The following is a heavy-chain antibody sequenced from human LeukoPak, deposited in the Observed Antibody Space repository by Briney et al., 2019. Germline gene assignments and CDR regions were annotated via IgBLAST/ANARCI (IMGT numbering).Heavy chain of an antibody. CDR3: ARQTGSGLFILP. V-gene: IGHV4-38-2*02. CDR1: GYSISSGYY. J-gene: IGHJ4*02. D-gene: IGHD3/OR15-3a*01. CDR2: IYHSGST. Sequence: PSETLSLTCTVSGYSISSGYYWGWIRQPPGKGLEWIGSIYHSGSTYYNASLKSQVSISIDTSKNQFSLRLTSVTAADTAVYYCARQTGSGLFILPGGQGTLVTVSS.